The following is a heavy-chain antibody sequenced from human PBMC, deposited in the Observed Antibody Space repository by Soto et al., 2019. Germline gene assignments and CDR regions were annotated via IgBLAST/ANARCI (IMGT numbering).Heavy chain of an antibody. CDR1: GGSISTGDYC. Sequence: SETLSLTCTVSGGSISTGDYCWGWIRQPPGKGLEWIGSIYYTGSTYYNPSLKSRVAMSVDTSKNQFSLNLSSVTAADTALYYCVRTYDYGDFDFDAWGQGTLVTVSS. J-gene: IGHJ4*02. D-gene: IGHD4-17*01. CDR2: IYYTGST. V-gene: IGHV4-30-4*01. CDR3: VRTYDYGDFDFDA.